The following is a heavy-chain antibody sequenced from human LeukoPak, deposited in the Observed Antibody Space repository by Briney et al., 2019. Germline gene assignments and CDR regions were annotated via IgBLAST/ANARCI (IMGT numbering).Heavy chain of an antibody. CDR2: IHYGGST. J-gene: IGHJ4*02. CDR3: ARRAINSVMFDY. CDR1: GDSISTYY. D-gene: IGHD3-16*01. Sequence: PSETLSLTCTVSGDSISTYYWSWIRHPPGKGLEWIGYIHYGGSTNYNPSLRSRVTISVDTSKNQFSLKLSSATAADTAVYFCARRAINSVMFDYWGQGTLVTVSS. V-gene: IGHV4-59*08.